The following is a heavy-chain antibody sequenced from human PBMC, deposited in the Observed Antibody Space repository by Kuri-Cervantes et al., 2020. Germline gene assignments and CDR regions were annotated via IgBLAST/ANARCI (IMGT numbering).Heavy chain of an antibody. V-gene: IGHV4-39*01. Sequence: GSLRLSCTVSGGSSSSSSYHWGWFRHPQRKGLEWIGSIYYSGSTYYNPSLKSGVTISVDTSKNQFSLNLCSVTAAATAMYYCARVPRARGFGTVTTLWGQGTLVTVSS. J-gene: IGHJ4*02. CDR2: IYYSGST. CDR3: ARVPRARGFGTVTTL. CDR1: GGSSSSSSYH. D-gene: IGHD4-17*01.